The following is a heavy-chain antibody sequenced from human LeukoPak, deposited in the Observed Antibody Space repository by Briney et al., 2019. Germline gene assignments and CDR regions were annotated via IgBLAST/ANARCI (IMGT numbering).Heavy chain of an antibody. J-gene: IGHJ4*02. CDR2: IKSKTDGGKT. Sequence: GGSLSLSCAASGFTFNNAWMSWVRQAPGKGLEWVGRIKSKTDGGKTDYAALVKGIFTISRDDLKNTLYLQMNSLKTEDTPLFSCTTDWINGYGFVDYWGQGTLVTVSS. V-gene: IGHV3-15*01. CDR1: GFTFNNAW. CDR3: TTDWINGYGFVDY. D-gene: IGHD5-12*01.